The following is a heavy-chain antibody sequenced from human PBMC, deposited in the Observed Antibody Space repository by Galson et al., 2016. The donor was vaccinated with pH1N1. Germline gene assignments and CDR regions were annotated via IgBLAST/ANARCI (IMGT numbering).Heavy chain of an antibody. D-gene: IGHD3-10*01. V-gene: IGHV3-23*01. J-gene: IGHJ4*02. CDR3: AKDASSRVHVSGSFDS. CDR1: GFTFNSFA. Sequence: SLRLSCAASGFTFNSFAMYWVRQAPGKGLEWVSSISATGGSTYYADSVKGRFTNSRHYSTNTVYLQMNSLRPDDTAVYYCAKDASSRVHVSGSFDSWGQGTLVTVSS. CDR2: ISATGGST.